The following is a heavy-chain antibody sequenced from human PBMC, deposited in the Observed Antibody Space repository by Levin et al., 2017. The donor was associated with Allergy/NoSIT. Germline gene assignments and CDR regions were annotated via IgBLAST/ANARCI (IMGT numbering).Heavy chain of an antibody. CDR1: GGSINSYY. D-gene: IGHD3-22*01. J-gene: IGHJ6*02. CDR2: IYYSGST. CDR3: AREKGGRGYSYYGMDL. V-gene: IGHV4-59*13. Sequence: SETLSLTCTVSGGSINSYYWSWIRQPPGKGLEWIGYIYYSGSTIYNPSLKSRVTMSVDTSKNQVSLKLTSVTAADTAVYFCAREKGGRGYSYYGMDLWGQGTTVTVSS.